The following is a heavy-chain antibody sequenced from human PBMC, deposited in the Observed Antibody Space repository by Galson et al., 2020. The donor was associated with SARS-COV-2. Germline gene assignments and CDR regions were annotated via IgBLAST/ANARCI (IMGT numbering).Heavy chain of an antibody. CDR3: ANGGGATVARALMIVPFNY. CDR1: GFTFSAYS. J-gene: IGHJ4*02. Sequence: GESLKISCAASGFTFSAYSMHWVRQAPGKGLEWVAVISYDGSKTYYADSVKGRFTVSRDSSKNTLYLHVNSLRVEDTAVYYCANGGGATVARALMIVPFNYWGQGTLVTVSS. V-gene: IGHV3-30*04. CDR2: ISYDGSKT. D-gene: IGHD3-10*01.